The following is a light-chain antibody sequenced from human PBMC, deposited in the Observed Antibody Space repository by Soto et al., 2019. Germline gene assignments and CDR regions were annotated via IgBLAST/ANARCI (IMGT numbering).Light chain of an antibody. Sequence: EIVLTQSPGTLSMSPGESAALCCRASQSVRSNCLAWYQQKPGQAPRLLIYGASNRATGIPDRFSGSGSGTDFTLTISRLEPEDFAVYYCQQYGSSPQTFGQGTRLDIE. V-gene: IGKV3-20*01. CDR3: QQYGSSPQT. J-gene: IGKJ5*01. CDR2: GAS. CDR1: QSVRSNC.